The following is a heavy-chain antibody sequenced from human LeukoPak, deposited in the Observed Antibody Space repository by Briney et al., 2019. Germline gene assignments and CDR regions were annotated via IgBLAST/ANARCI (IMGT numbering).Heavy chain of an antibody. CDR3: ARDSFQLRYSGYDFVDY. J-gene: IGHJ4*02. CDR2: INPNSDDT. CDR1: GYTFTGYY. V-gene: IGHV1-2*06. Sequence: GASVKVSCKASGYTFTGYYIHWVRQAPGQGLEWMGRINPNSDDTNYAQKFQGRVTMTRDTSISTAYMELSRLTSDDTAVYYCARDSFQLRYSGYDFVDYWGQGTLVTVSS. D-gene: IGHD5-12*01.